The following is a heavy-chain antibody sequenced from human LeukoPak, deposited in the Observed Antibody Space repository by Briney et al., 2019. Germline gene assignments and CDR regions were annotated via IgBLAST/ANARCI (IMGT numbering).Heavy chain of an antibody. J-gene: IGHJ4*02. CDR3: ARHAHYDFWSGYYPAFDY. CDR2: IYYSGST. V-gene: IGHV4-59*04. CDR1: GGSISSYY. D-gene: IGHD3-3*01. Sequence: SETLSLTCTVSGGSISSYYWSWIRQPPGKGLEWIGYIYYSGSTYYNPSLKSRVTISVDTSKNQFSLKLSSVTAADTAVYYCARHAHYDFWSGYYPAFDYWGQGTLVTVSS.